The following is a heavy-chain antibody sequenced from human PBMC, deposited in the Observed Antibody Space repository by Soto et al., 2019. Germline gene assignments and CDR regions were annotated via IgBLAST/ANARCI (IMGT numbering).Heavy chain of an antibody. J-gene: IGHJ4*02. V-gene: IGHV1-69*01. CDR2: IIPIFGTA. CDR1: GGTFSSYA. Sequence: VKVSCKASGGTFSSYAISWVRQAPGQGLEWMGGIIPIFGTANYAQKFQGRVTITADESTSTAYMELSSLRSEDTAVYYCARSPEGTTVTTLIFDYWGQGTLVTVSS. D-gene: IGHD4-17*01. CDR3: ARSPEGTTVTTLIFDY.